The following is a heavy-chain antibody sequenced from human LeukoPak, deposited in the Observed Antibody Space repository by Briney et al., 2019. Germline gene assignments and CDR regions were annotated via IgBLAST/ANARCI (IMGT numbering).Heavy chain of an antibody. J-gene: IGHJ6*03. CDR2: ISSNGGST. V-gene: IGHV3-64*01. CDR3: ARAQFYSSGWFERLGYYYYYYMDV. D-gene: IGHD6-19*01. CDR1: GFTFSSYA. Sequence: PGGSLRLSCAASGFTFSSYAMHSVRQAPGKGLEYVSAISSNGGSTYYANSVKGRFTISRDNSKNTLYLQMGSLRAEDMAVYYFARAQFYSSGWFERLGYYYYYYMDVWGKGTTVTVSS.